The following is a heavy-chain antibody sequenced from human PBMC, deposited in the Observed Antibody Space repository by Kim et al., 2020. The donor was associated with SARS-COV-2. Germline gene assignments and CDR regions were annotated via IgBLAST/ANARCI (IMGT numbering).Heavy chain of an antibody. CDR3: ARSDIVVVPAARKYFDY. CDR1: GFTFSSYW. V-gene: IGHV3-7*01. D-gene: IGHD2-2*01. Sequence: GGSLRLSCAASGFTFSSYWMSWVRQAPGKGLEWVANIKQDGSEKYYVDSVKGRFTISRDNAKNSLYLQMNSLRAEDTAVYYCARSDIVVVPAARKYFDYWGQGTLVTVSS. J-gene: IGHJ4*02. CDR2: IKQDGSEK.